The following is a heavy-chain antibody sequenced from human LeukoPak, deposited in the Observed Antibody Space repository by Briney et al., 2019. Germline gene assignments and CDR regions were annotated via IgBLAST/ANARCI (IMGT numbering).Heavy chain of an antibody. V-gene: IGHV4-4*02. J-gene: IGHJ4*02. Sequence: KPSQTLSLTCAVSGASIISPYWLTWVRQPPGKGLEWVGEIYHDGNTNYNPSLKSRLSVSLDKSRNQFSLKLSFVTAADTAVYYCVRTPRDWGQGILVTVSS. CDR1: GASIISPYW. D-gene: IGHD2-21*01. CDR2: IYHDGNT. CDR3: VRTPRD.